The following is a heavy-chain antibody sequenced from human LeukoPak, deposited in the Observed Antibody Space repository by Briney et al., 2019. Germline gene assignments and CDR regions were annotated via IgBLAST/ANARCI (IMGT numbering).Heavy chain of an antibody. D-gene: IGHD5-18*01. J-gene: IGHJ4*02. Sequence: PGGSLTLSCTASGFTFGDYAMSWVRQAPGKGLEWVGFIRSKAYGGTTEYAASVKGRFTISRDDSKSIAYLQMNSLKTEDTAVYYCTTEWIQLWLGYFDYWGQGTLVTVSS. V-gene: IGHV3-49*04. CDR2: IRSKAYGGTT. CDR1: GFTFGDYA. CDR3: TTEWIQLWLGYFDY.